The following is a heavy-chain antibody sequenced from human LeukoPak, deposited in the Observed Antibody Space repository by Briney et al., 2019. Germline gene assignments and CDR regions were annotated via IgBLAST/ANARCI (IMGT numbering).Heavy chain of an antibody. CDR3: ARDGRYCSGGSCYHYYYMDV. D-gene: IGHD2-15*01. CDR2: IYSGGST. CDR1: ELSVSTNC. J-gene: IGHJ6*03. Sequence: PGGSLRLSCAASELSVSTNCMTWVRQTPGKGLERVSFIYSGGSTYYADSVKGRFTISRDNSKNMLYLQMNSLRAEDTAVYYCARDGRYCSGGSCYHYYYMDVWGKGTTVTISS. V-gene: IGHV3-66*01.